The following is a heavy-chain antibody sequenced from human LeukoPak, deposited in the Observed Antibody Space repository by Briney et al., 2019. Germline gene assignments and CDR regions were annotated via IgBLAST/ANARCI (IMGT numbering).Heavy chain of an antibody. Sequence: GGSLRLSCAASGFTFSSYWMHWVRQAPGKGQVWVSRINSDGSSTSYADSVKGRFTISRDNAKNTLYLQMNSLRVEDTAVYYCAREGRVTGYDFDCWGQGTQVTVSS. D-gene: IGHD5-12*01. J-gene: IGHJ4*02. CDR2: INSDGSST. CDR3: AREGRVTGYDFDC. V-gene: IGHV3-74*01. CDR1: GFTFSSYW.